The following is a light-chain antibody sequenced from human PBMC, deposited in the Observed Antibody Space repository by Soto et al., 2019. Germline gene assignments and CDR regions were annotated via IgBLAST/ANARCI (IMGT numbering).Light chain of an antibody. CDR1: SSNIGTNA. CDR2: GQN. J-gene: IGLJ2*01. V-gene: IGLV1-44*01. CDR3: AVCDDSLAGRV. Sequence: QSVLTQLPSASGTPGQRVTISCSGSSSNIGTNAVTWYQHLPGTAPKLLIYGQNQRPAGVPDRFSGSKSGTSASLAISGLQSEDEADYYCAVCDDSLAGRVFGGGTKLTVL.